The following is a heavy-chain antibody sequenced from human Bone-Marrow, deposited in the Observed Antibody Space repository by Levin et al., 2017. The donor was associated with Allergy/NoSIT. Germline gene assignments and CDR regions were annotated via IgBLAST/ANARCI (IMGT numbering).Heavy chain of an antibody. D-gene: IGHD5/OR15-5a*01. CDR3: ARDVYHALDI. J-gene: IGHJ3*02. V-gene: IGHV1-18*01. CDR2: VSTSSGNT. Sequence: EASVKVSCKASGYTFTKNGISWVRQAPGQGLEWMGWVSTSSGNTNYAQKLLDRVTMTTDTSTTTAYMELRGLRSDDTAVYYCARDVYHALDIWGQGTMVTVSS. CDR1: GYTFTKNG.